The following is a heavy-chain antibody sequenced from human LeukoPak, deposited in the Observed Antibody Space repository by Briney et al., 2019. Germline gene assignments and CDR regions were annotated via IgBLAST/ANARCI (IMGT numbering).Heavy chain of an antibody. CDR1: GFTFSDYY. CDR3: ARENYYDSSGYVYYFDY. D-gene: IGHD3-22*01. J-gene: IGHJ4*02. Sequence: GGSLRLSCAASGFTFSDYYMSWIRQAPGKGLEWVANIKQDGSEKYYVDSVKGRFTISRDNAKNSPYLQMNSLRAEDTAVYYCARENYYDSSGYVYYFDYWGQGTLVTVSS. CDR2: IKQDGSEK. V-gene: IGHV3-7*01.